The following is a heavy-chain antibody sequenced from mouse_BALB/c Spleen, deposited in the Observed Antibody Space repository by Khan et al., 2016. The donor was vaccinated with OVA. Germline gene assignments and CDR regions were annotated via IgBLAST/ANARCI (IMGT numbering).Heavy chain of an antibody. D-gene: IGHD2-2*01. V-gene: IGHV3-6*02. J-gene: IGHJ4*01. CDR3: ARGYDYYYAMDY. Sequence: EVQLQESGPGLVKPSQSLSLTCSVTGYSITSGYYWNWIRQFPGNKLEWMGYISYDGSNNYNPSLKNRISITRDTSKNQYFLKLNYVTTEDTATYYCARGYDYYYAMDYWGQGTSVTVSS. CDR1: GYSITSGYY. CDR2: ISYDGSN.